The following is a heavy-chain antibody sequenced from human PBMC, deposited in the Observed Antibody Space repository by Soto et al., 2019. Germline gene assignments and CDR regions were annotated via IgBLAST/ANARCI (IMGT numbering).Heavy chain of an antibody. D-gene: IGHD3-9*01. CDR3: ARGLVIRPYYYHGMDV. CDR1: GGSISSGDYF. CDR2: ISSIGST. Sequence: SYTLSLTCTVSGGSISSGDYFWSWIRQSPGKGLEWIGYISSIGSTYYNPSLKSRVSVSRDTSKNQFSMKLSSVTTTDTAVYYCARGLVIRPYYYHGMDVWGQGTTVT. V-gene: IGHV4-30-4*01. J-gene: IGHJ6*02.